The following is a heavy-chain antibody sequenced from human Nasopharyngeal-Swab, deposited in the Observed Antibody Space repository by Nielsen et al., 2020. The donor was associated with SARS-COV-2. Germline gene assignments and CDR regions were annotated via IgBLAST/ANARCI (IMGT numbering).Heavy chain of an antibody. CDR1: GFTFTTSG. CDR2: IWHDGSKK. D-gene: IGHD1-26*01. CDR3: ARFRGTINSSDY. J-gene: IGHJ4*02. V-gene: IGHV3-33*01. Sequence: GGSLRLSCSASGFTFTTSGMHWVRQAPGKGLECLAMIWHDGSKKYYADSVEGRFTISRDNSNSTLYLQMNSLQPDDTAIYYCARFRGTINSSDYWGQGTLVIVSS.